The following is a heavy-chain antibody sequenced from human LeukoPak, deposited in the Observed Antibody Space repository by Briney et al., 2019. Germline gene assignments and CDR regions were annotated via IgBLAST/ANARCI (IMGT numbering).Heavy chain of an antibody. V-gene: IGHV4-30-4*08. CDR3: ARVHQLLSYYFDY. J-gene: IGHJ4*02. CDR2: IYYSGST. CDR1: GGSISSGGYY. Sequence: SETLSLTCTVSGGSISSGGYYWSWIRQPPGKGLEWIGYIYYSGSTYYNPSLKSRVTISVDTSKNQFSLKLSSVTAADTAVYYCARVHQLLSYYFDYWGQGTLVTVSS. D-gene: IGHD2-2*01.